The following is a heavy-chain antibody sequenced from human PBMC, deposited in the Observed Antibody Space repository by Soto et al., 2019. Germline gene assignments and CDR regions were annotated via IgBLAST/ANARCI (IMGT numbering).Heavy chain of an antibody. CDR1: GGTFSTTA. Sequence: QVQLLQSGAEVKKPGSSVQVSCKASGGTFSTTAITWVRQAPGQGLEWRGGIVPIFGIPNYAQKVQGRLAITADKSTNTAYMELISLRSEDTAVYYCARDSHSAGGWFDPWGLGTLVTVSS. J-gene: IGHJ5*02. CDR3: ARDSHSAGGWFDP. CDR2: IVPIFGIP. D-gene: IGHD2-15*01. V-gene: IGHV1-69*17.